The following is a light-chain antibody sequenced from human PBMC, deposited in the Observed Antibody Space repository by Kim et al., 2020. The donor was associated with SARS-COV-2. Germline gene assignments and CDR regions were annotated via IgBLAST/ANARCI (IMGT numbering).Light chain of an antibody. Sequence: GSAGDRVTITCRASQGIPNDLGWYQQKPGKVPKLLIYAASTLQTGVPSRFSGSGSGTDFTLTISGLQPEDVATYYCQHYTSDPWTFGQGTKVDIK. CDR3: QHYTSDPWT. CDR2: AAS. V-gene: IGKV1-27*01. J-gene: IGKJ1*01. CDR1: QGIPND.